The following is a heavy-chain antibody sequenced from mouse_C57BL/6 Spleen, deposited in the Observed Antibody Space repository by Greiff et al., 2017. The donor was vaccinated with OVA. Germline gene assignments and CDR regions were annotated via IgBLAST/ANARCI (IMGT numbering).Heavy chain of an antibody. J-gene: IGHJ1*03. D-gene: IGHD1-1*01. Sequence: EVKVVESGPELVKPGASVKISCKASGYSFTDYNMNWVKQSNGKSLEWIGVINPNYGTTSYNQKFKGKATLTVDQSSSTAYMQLNSLTSEDSAVYYCATPFITTVVARYFDVWGTGTTVTVSS. CDR3: ATPFITTVVARYFDV. V-gene: IGHV1-39*01. CDR2: INPNYGTT. CDR1: GYSFTDYN.